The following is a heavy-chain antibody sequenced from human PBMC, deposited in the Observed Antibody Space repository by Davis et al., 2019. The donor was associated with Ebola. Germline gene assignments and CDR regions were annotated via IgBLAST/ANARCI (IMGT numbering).Heavy chain of an antibody. CDR3: ARRKGRTVTTRYYYYGMDV. CDR1: GYTFTGYY. V-gene: IGHV1-2*04. D-gene: IGHD4-17*01. Sequence: ASVKVSCKASGYTFTGYYMHWVRQAPGQGLEWMGWINPNSGGTNYAQKFQGWVTMTRDTSISTAYMELSRLRSDDTAVYYCARRKGRTVTTRYYYYGMDVWGQGTTVIVSS. J-gene: IGHJ6*02. CDR2: INPNSGGT.